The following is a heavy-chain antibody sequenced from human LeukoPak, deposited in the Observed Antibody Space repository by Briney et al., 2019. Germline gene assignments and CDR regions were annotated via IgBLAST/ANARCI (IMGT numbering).Heavy chain of an antibody. J-gene: IGHJ4*02. V-gene: IGHV3-23*01. D-gene: IGHD6-19*01. Sequence: PGGSLRLSCAASGFTFSTNAMSWVRQATGKGPEWVSALSGSGGSTSYADSVKGRFTISRDNSKNTLFLQINSLRAEDTAVYYCAKRSVSSGFYYYFDYWGQGTLVTVSS. CDR1: GFTFSTNA. CDR3: AKRSVSSGFYYYFDY. CDR2: LSGSGGST.